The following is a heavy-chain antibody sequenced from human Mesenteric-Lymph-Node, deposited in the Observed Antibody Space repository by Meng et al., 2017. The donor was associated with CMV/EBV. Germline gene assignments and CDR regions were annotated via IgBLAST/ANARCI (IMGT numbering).Heavy chain of an antibody. CDR2: IHHTGNT. D-gene: IGHD1-26*01. CDR3: ARDREASRPDY. V-gene: IGHV4-38-2*02. CDR1: DYSISSGYY. Sequence: SETLSLTCSVSDYSISSGYYWGWVRQPPGRGLEWIGSIHHTGNTFYNPSLKSRVTMSVDTSKNHFSLKLASLTAADTAVYFCARDREASRPDYWGQGMLVTVSS. J-gene: IGHJ4*02.